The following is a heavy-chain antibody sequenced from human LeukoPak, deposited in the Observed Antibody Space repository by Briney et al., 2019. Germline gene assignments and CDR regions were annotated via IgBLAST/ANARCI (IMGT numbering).Heavy chain of an antibody. CDR1: GDSISSSTYY. V-gene: IGHV4-39*01. D-gene: IGHD7-27*01. J-gene: IGHJ4*02. CDR3: ARANWGPFDY. CDR2: IYYSGST. Sequence: SETLSLTCTVSGDSISSSTYYWGWIRQPPGKRLEWIGSIYYSGSTYYNPSLKSRVTISVDTSKNQFSLKLSSVTAADTAVYYCARANWGPFDYWGQGTLVTVSS.